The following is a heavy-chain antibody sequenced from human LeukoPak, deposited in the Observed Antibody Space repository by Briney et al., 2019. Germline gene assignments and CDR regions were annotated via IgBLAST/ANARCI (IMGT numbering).Heavy chain of an antibody. CDR1: GGSISSGSYY. CDR2: IYTSGST. Sequence: PSETLSLTCTVSGGSISSGSYYWSWIRQPAGEGLEWIGRIYTSGSTNYNPSLKSRVTISVDTSKNQFSLKLSSVTAADTAVYYCARGNSNYVFDYWGQGTLVTVSS. CDR3: ARGNSNYVFDY. V-gene: IGHV4-61*02. J-gene: IGHJ4*02. D-gene: IGHD4-11*01.